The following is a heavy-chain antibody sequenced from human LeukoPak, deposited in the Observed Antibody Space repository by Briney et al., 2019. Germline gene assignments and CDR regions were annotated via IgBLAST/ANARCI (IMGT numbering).Heavy chain of an antibody. CDR3: ARVQLWPQYYFGY. CDR1: GGSISSGGYY. J-gene: IGHJ4*02. D-gene: IGHD5-18*01. Sequence: SETLSLTCTVSGGSISSGGYYWSWIRQHPGKGLEWIGYIYYSGSTYYNPSLKSRVTISVDTSKNQFSLKLSSVTAADTAVYYCARVQLWPQYYFGYWGQGTLVTVSS. CDR2: IYYSGST. V-gene: IGHV4-31*03.